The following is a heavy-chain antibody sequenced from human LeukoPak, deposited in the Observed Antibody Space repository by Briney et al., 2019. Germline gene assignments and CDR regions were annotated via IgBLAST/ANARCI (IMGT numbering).Heavy chain of an antibody. CDR3: ARDQAYYDILTGYSSSFYFDY. CDR2: IWYDGSNK. Sequence: GGSLRLSCAASGFTFSSYGMHWVRQAPGKGLEWVAVIWYDGSNKYYADSVKGRFTISRDNSKNTLYLQMNSLRAEDTAVYYCARDQAYYDILTGYSSSFYFDYWGQGTLVTVSS. J-gene: IGHJ4*02. V-gene: IGHV3-33*01. CDR1: GFTFSSYG. D-gene: IGHD3-9*01.